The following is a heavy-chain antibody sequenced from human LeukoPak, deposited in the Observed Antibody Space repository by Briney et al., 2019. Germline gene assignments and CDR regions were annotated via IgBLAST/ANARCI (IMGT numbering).Heavy chain of an antibody. CDR1: GFTFDGYA. J-gene: IGHJ4*02. Sequence: GGSLRLSCAASGFTFDGYAMHWVRQAPGKGLEWVSGISWNSGSIGYADSVKGRFTISRDNAKNSLYLQMNSLRAEDTALYYCAKDLDYYDSSGYYDYWGQGTLVTVSS. CDR2: ISWNSGSI. D-gene: IGHD3-22*01. V-gene: IGHV3-9*01. CDR3: AKDLDYYDSSGYYDY.